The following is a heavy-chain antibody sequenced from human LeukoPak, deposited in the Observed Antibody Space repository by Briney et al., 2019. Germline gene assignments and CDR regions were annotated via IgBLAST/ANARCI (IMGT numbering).Heavy chain of an antibody. J-gene: IGHJ4*02. V-gene: IGHV4-39*07. CDR2: INHSGST. D-gene: IGHD4-17*01. Sequence: PSEILSLTCTVSGGSISSSSYYWGWIRQPPGKGLEWIGEINHSGSTNYNPSLKSRVTISVDTSKNQFSLKLSSVTAADTAVYYCARWGHYGPLGYWGQGTLVTVSS. CDR3: ARWGHYGPLGY. CDR1: GGSISSSSYY.